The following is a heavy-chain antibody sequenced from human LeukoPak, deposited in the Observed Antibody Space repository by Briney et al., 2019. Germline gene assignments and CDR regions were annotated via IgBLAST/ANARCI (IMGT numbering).Heavy chain of an antibody. CDR1: GFTVSSNY. D-gene: IGHD6-19*01. Sequence: GGSLRLSCAASGFTVSSNYMSWVRQAPGKGLEWVSVIYSGGSTYYADSVKGRFTISRDNSKNTLYLQMNSLRAEDTAVYYCARSERIAVAREFGYWGQGTLVTVSS. CDR2: IYSGGST. V-gene: IGHV3-53*01. CDR3: ARSERIAVAREFGY. J-gene: IGHJ4*02.